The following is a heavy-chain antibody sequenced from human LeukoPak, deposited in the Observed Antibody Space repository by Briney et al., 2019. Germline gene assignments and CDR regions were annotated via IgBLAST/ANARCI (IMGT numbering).Heavy chain of an antibody. CDR1: GYIFSGYG. CDR2: ITGNNGNT. J-gene: IGHJ4*02. V-gene: IGHV1-18*01. CDR3: ARDQRNSGSYRFEY. Sequence: GASVKVSCKTSGYIFSGYGISWVRQAPGQGLEWMGWITGNNGNTNYASSLQGRVTMTTDTSTNTAYTELTSLRSDDTAVYYCARDQRNSGSYRFEYWGQGTLVTVSS. D-gene: IGHD1-26*01.